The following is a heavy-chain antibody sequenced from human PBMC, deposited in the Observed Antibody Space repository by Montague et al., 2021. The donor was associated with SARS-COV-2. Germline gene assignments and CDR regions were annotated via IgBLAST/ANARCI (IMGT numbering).Heavy chain of an antibody. V-gene: IGHV3-48*03. D-gene: IGHD3-10*01. CDR1: GFTFGNYE. CDR2: IRSSGSTI. J-gene: IGHJ4*02. CDR3: ARDTPYYYGSGSYYEPRRVFDX. Sequence: SLRLSCAASGFTFGNYEMSWVRQAPGKGLEWLSYIRSSGSTIYYADSVKGRFTISRDNAKNSLYLQMNSLRAEDTAVYYCARDTPYYYGSGSYYEPRRVFDXWGQGTLVTVSS.